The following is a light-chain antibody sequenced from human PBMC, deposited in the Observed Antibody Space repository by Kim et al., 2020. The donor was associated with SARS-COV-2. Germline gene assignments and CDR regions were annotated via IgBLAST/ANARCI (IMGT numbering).Light chain of an antibody. J-gene: IGKJ2*01. Sequence: SASVGDRVTISCRASQAISIYVAWLQQKPGEAPKSLIYDASTLRSGVPSKFSGSGFGTDFTLTISSLQPEDSATYYCQQYNHYPVTFGQGTKLEI. V-gene: IGKV1-16*02. CDR2: DAS. CDR1: QAISIY. CDR3: QQYNHYPVT.